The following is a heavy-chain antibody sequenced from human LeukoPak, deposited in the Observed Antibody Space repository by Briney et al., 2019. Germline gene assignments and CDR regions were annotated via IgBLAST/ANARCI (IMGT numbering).Heavy chain of an antibody. CDR2: IYYSGST. J-gene: IGHJ4*02. D-gene: IGHD2-15*01. Sequence: SETLSLTCTVSGGSFSSYYWSWIRQPPGKGLEWIGYIYYSGSTNYNPSLKSRVTISVDTSKNQFSLKLSSVTAADTAVYYCARGPRVYCSGGSCYEFDYWGQGTLVTVPS. V-gene: IGHV4-59*01. CDR1: GGSFSSYY. CDR3: ARGPRVYCSGGSCYEFDY.